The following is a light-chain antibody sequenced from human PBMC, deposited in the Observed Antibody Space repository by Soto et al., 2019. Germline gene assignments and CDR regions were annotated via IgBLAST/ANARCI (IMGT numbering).Light chain of an antibody. CDR2: EVS. V-gene: IGLV2-23*02. J-gene: IGLJ3*02. CDR1: SSDVGSYNL. CDR3: CSYAGTNWV. Sequence: QLVLTQPASVSGSPGQSITISCTGTSSDVGSYNLVSWYQQHPGKAPKLMIYEVSKRPSGVSNRFSGSKSGNTASLTISGLQAEDEADYYCCSYAGTNWVFGGGTKLTVL.